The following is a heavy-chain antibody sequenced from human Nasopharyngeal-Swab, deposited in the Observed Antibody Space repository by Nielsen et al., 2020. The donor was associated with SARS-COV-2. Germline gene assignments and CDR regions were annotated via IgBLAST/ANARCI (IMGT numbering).Heavy chain of an antibody. J-gene: IGHJ6*03. CDR3: ARGGVVVPAAHYYYYYMDV. Sequence: GESLKISCAASGFTFSSYGMHWVRQAPGKGLVWVSRINSDGSSTSYADSVKGRFTISRDNAKNTLYLQMNSLRAEDTAVYYCARGGVVVPAAHYYYYYMDVWGKGTTVTVSS. CDR2: INSDGSST. CDR1: GFTFSSYG. V-gene: IGHV3-74*01. D-gene: IGHD2-2*01.